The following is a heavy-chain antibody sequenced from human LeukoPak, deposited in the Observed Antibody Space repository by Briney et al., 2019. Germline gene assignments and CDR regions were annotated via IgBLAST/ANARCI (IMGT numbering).Heavy chain of an antibody. CDR3: ARGDVGNSHYYYMDV. V-gene: IGHV1-8*02. J-gene: IGHJ6*03. CDR1: GHTFTSYD. CDR2: MNPNSANT. Sequence: GASVKVSCKASGHTFTSYDINWVRQATGQGLEWMGWMNPNSANTGYAQKFQGRVTMTRNTSISTAYMELSSLRSEDTAVYYCARGDVGNSHYYYMDVWGKGTTVTVSS. D-gene: IGHD4-23*01.